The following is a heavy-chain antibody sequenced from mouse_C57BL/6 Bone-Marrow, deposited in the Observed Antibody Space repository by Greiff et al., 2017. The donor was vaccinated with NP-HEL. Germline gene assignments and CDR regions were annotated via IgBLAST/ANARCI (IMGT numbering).Heavy chain of an antibody. D-gene: IGHD1-1*01. Sequence: QVQLQQSGAELVRPGASVKMSCKASGYTFTSYNMHWVKQTPRRGLEWIGAIYPGNGDTSYNQKFKGKATLTVDTSSSTAYMQLSSLTSEDSAVYFCARPLDYYSSSYDWYFDVWGTGTTVTVSS. V-gene: IGHV1-12*01. CDR1: GYTFTSYN. J-gene: IGHJ1*03. CDR3: ARPLDYYSSSYDWYFDV. CDR2: IYPGNGDT.